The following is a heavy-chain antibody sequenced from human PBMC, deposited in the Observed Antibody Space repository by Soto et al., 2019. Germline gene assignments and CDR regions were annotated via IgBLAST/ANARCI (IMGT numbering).Heavy chain of an antibody. J-gene: IGHJ5*02. V-gene: IGHV4-31*03. CDR3: ARLRIATNNYKWFDP. Sequence: TLSLTCSVPGAALNSGNYYWSWIRQVPGKGLEWIGHIYVTGAVDYNPSLRDRITISQDTSERQFSLNLRLVTAADTAVYYCARLRIATNNYKWFDPWGQGTLVTGSS. CDR2: IYVTGAV. D-gene: IGHD2-21*01. CDR1: GAALNSGNYY.